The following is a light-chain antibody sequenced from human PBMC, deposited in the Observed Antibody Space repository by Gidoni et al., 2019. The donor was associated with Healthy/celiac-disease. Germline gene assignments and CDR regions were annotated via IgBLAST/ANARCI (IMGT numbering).Light chain of an antibody. CDR1: KLGDKY. J-gene: IGLJ2*01. CDR3: QAWDSSHVV. V-gene: IGLV3-1*01. Sequence: YELTQPPSVSVSPGQTASITCSGDKLGDKYACWYQQKPGQSPVRVIYQDSKLPSGIPERFSGSNSGNTATLTISGTQAMDEADYYCQAWDSSHVVFGGGTKLTVL. CDR2: QDS.